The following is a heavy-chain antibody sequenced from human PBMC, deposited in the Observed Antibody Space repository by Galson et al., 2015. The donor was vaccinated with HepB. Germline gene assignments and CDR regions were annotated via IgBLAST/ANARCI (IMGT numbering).Heavy chain of an antibody. CDR2: IWYDGSNK. J-gene: IGHJ4*02. Sequence: SLRLSCAASGFTFGSYGMHWVRQAPGKGLEWVAVIWYDGSNKYYADSVKGRFTISRDNSKNTLYLQMNSLRAEDTAVYYCAREGSMIQYYDYWGQGTLVTVSS. V-gene: IGHV3-33*01. CDR1: GFTFGSYG. CDR3: AREGSMIQYYDY. D-gene: IGHD3-22*01.